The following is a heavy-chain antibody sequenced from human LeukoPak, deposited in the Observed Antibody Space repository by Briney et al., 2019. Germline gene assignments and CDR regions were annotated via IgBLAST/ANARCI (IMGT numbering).Heavy chain of an antibody. J-gene: IGHJ4*02. D-gene: IGHD2-2*01. CDR2: ISGGGGNT. Sequence: GGSLRLSCAASGFTFCRYAMSWVRQAPGKGLEWVSTISGGGGNTHYADSVKGQFPISRQNPKYTLYVKMNSLRAEDTAVYYCAKDPWSRADSTSCYDYWGLGTLVTVSS. CDR3: AKDPWSRADSTSCYDY. V-gene: IGHV3-23*01. CDR1: GFTFCRYA.